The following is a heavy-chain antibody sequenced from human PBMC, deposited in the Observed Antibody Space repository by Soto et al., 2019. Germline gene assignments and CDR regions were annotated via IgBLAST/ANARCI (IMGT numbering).Heavy chain of an antibody. CDR2: IYYSGST. Sequence: HVQLQESGPGLVKPSETLSLTCTVSGGSISTYYVSWIRQPPGKGLEWIGYIYYSGSTNYNPSLTSRVTISEDASKNQFSLKQSSVTAADTAVYYCARGKFPFTFDYWGQGTLVAVSS. D-gene: IGHD3-16*01. CDR3: ARGKFPFTFDY. V-gene: IGHV4-59*01. CDR1: GGSISTYY. J-gene: IGHJ4*02.